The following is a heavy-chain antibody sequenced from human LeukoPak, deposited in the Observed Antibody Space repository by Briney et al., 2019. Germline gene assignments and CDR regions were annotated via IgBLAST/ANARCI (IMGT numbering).Heavy chain of an antibody. CDR1: GGSISSSSYY. CDR3: ASRIVDTLNWFDP. D-gene: IGHD5-18*01. J-gene: IGHJ5*02. Sequence: PSETLSLTCTVSGGSISSSSYYWGWIRQPPGKGLEWIGSIYYSGSTYYNPSLKSRVTISVDTSKNQFSLKLSSVTAADTAVYYCASRIVDTLNWFDPWGQGTLVTVSS. CDR2: IYYSGST. V-gene: IGHV4-39*01.